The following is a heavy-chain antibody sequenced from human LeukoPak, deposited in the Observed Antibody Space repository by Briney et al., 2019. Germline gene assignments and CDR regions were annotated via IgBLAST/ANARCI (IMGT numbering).Heavy chain of an antibody. CDR3: ARDFHYGSGSYYDAFDI. J-gene: IGHJ3*02. CDR2: ISYDGSNK. Sequence: GRPLSFSGASSGFTSSSYTMDWGREAPGKRLGWGAVISYDGSNKYYADSVRGRSTISRDNSKNTLYLQMNSLRAEDTAVYYCARDFHYGSGSYYDAFDIWGQGTMVTVSS. CDR1: GFTSSSYT. V-gene: IGHV3-30*04. D-gene: IGHD3-10*01.